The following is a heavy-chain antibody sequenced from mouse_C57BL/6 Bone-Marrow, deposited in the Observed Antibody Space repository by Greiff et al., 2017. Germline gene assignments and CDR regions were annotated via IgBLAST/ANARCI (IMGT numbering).Heavy chain of an antibody. CDR2: IYPGSGST. CDR3: ARETLGYLPAY. CDR1: GYTFTSYW. D-gene: IGHD5-1-1*01. V-gene: IGHV1-55*01. J-gene: IGHJ3*01. Sequence: QVQLLQPGAELVKPGASVKMSCKASGYTFTSYWITWVKQRPGQGLEWIGDIYPGSGSTNYNEKFKSKATLTVDTSSSTAYMQLSSLTSEDSAVYYCARETLGYLPAYWGQGTLVTVSA.